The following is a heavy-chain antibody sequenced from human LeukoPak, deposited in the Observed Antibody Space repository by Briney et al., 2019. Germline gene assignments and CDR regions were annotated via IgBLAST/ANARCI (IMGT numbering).Heavy chain of an antibody. J-gene: IGHJ4*02. Sequence: ASVKVSCKASGYTFTGYYMHWVRQAPGQGLEWMGWINPNSGGTNYAQKLQGRVTMTTDTSTSTAYMELRSLRSDDTAVYYCARYLDYYDSSGYPDYWGQGTLVTVSS. CDR3: ARYLDYYDSSGYPDY. CDR2: INPNSGGT. CDR1: GYTFTGYY. V-gene: IGHV1-2*02. D-gene: IGHD3-22*01.